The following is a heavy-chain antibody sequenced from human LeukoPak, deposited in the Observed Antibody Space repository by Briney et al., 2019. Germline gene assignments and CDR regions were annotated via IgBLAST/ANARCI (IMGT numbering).Heavy chain of an antibody. CDR3: ARFRGGSSWSKVNWFDP. CDR2: IYYSGRS. D-gene: IGHD6-13*01. Sequence: SETLSLTCTVSGDSISSYYWSWIRQPPGKGLEWIGYIYYSGRSNYNPSLKSRVTISVDTSKDQFSLKLSSVTAADTAVYYCARFRGGSSWSKVNWFDPWGQGTLVTVSS. J-gene: IGHJ5*02. V-gene: IGHV4-59*01. CDR1: GDSISSYY.